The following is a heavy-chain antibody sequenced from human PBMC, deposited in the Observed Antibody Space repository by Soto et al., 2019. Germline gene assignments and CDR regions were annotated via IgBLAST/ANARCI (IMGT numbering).Heavy chain of an antibody. D-gene: IGHD6-13*01. CDR3: ATDGVVTAGAGHPSWSDP. CDR2: ISYDGSDQ. V-gene: IGHV3-30-3*01. J-gene: IGHJ5*02. Sequence: QVQLVESGGGVVQPGRSLRLSCAASGFTFNNFAMNWVRQAPGKGLEWVAVISYDGSDQYYADSIKGRFTISRDNSMTSRCLQINCRRDEDTAVSYCATDGVVTAGAGHPSWSDPWGQGTLVAVS. CDR1: GFTFNNFA.